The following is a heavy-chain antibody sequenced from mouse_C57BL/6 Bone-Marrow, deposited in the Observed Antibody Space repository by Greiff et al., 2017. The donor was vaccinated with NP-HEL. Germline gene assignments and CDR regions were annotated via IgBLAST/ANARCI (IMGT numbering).Heavy chain of an antibody. CDR3: ARDGGYSWYFDV. CDR1: GFTLSSYA. CDR2: ISDGGSYT. V-gene: IGHV5-4*01. J-gene: IGHJ1*03. D-gene: IGHD2-3*01. Sequence: EVKLVESGGGLVKPGGSLKLSCAASGFTLSSYAMSWVRQTPEKRLEWVATISDGGSYTYYPDNVKGRFTISRDNAKNNLYLQMSHLKSEDTAMYYCARDGGYSWYFDVWGTGTTVTVSS.